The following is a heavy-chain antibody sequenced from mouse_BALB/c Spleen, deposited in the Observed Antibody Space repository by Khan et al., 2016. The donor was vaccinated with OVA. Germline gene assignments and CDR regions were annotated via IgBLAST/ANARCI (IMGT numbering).Heavy chain of an antibody. CDR2: ISTYSGNT. CDR1: GYTFTDYA. CDR3: AKPSYDGYYDY. D-gene: IGHD2-3*01. Sequence: QVQLQQSGPELVRPGVSVKISCKGSGYTFTDYAIYWVKQSHAKSLECVGLISTYSGNTNYNQKFKVKATMTVDKSSSTAYMELDRLTSEDSAIPYSAKPSYDGYYDYLGQGTTLTVSS. V-gene: IGHV1S137*01. J-gene: IGHJ2*01.